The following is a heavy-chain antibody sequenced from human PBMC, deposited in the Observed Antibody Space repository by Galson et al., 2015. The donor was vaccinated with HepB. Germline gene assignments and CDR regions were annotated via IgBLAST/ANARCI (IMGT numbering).Heavy chain of an antibody. CDR3: ARAHSSSPNWFDP. CDR1: GGPFSSYT. D-gene: IGHD6-13*01. V-gene: IGHV1-69*02. Sequence: SVKVSCKASGGPFSSYTISWVRQAPGQWLEWMGRIIPILGIANYAQKFQGRVTITADKSTSTAYMELSSLGSADTAVYYRARAHSSSPNWFDPLGQGTLVTVSS. CDR2: IIPILGIA. J-gene: IGHJ5*02.